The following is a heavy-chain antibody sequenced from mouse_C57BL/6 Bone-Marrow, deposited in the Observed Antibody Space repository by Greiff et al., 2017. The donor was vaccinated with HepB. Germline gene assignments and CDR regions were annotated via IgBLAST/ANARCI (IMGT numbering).Heavy chain of an antibody. CDR3: TRMGDGSSYPYWYFDV. V-gene: IGHV1-15*01. D-gene: IGHD1-1*01. J-gene: IGHJ1*03. CDR2: IDPETGGT. CDR1: GYTFTDYE. Sequence: VKLVESGAELVRPGASVTLSCKASGYTFTDYEMHWVKQTPVHGLEWIGAIDPETGGTAYNQKFKGKAILTADKSSSTAYMELRSLTSEDSAVYYCTRMGDGSSYPYWYFDVWGTGTTVTVSS.